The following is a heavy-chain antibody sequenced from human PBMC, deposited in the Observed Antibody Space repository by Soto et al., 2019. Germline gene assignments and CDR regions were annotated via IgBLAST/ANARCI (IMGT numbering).Heavy chain of an antibody. Sequence: QVQLVEFGGGVVQPGGSLRLSCVASGFTLSNYGMHWVHQAPGKGLEWVALIWYDGTTKYSADSVKGRFSISRDNSENTLFLQVTSLRADDTATYYCARDVGSFGSSRWFDTWGQGTLVTVSS. CDR1: GFTLSNYG. V-gene: IGHV3-33*01. D-gene: IGHD1-26*01. J-gene: IGHJ5*02. CDR2: IWYDGTTK. CDR3: ARDVGSFGSSRWFDT.